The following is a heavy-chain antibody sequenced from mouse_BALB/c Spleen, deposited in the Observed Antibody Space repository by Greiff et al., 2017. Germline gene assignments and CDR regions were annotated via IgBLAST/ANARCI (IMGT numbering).Heavy chain of an antibody. D-gene: IGHD1-1*01. CDR1: SYTFPDYA. Sequence: QVQLQQSGPELVRPGVSVKISCKGSSYTFPDYAMHWVKQCHAKSLEWIGVISTYYGNTNYNQKFKGKATMTVDKSSSTAYMELARLTSEDSAVYYYARGGAYYGSSYEYFDVWGAGTTVTVSS. CDR3: ARGGAYYGSSYEYFDV. J-gene: IGHJ1*01. CDR2: ISTYYGNT. V-gene: IGHV1-67*01.